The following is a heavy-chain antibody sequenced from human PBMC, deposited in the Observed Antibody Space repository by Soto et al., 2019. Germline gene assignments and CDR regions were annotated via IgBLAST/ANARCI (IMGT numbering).Heavy chain of an antibody. CDR2: IYYSGST. D-gene: IGHD3-16*01. CDR1: GGSISSYY. J-gene: IGHJ2*01. CDR3: ARRYGWYFDL. V-gene: IGHV4-59*08. Sequence: QVQLQESGPGLVKPSETLSLTCTVSGGSISSYYWSWIRQPPGKGLEWIGYIYYSGSTNYNPSLKGRVPISVDTSKNPFSLKLSSVTAADTAVYYCARRYGWYFDLWGRGTLVTVSS.